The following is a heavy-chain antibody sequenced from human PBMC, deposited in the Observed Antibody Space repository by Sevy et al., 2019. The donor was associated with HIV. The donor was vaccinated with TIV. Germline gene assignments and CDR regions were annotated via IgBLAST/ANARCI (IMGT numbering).Heavy chain of an antibody. CDR2: INPNSGGT. D-gene: IGHD2-2*01. Sequence: ASVKVSCKASGYTFTGYYMHWVRQAPGQGLEWMGWINPNSGGTNYAQMFQGRVTMTRDTSISTAYMELSRLRSDDTAVYYCARGNEGYCSSTSCPNWFDPWGQGTLVTVSS. CDR3: ARGNEGYCSSTSCPNWFDP. J-gene: IGHJ5*02. CDR1: GYTFTGYY. V-gene: IGHV1-2*02.